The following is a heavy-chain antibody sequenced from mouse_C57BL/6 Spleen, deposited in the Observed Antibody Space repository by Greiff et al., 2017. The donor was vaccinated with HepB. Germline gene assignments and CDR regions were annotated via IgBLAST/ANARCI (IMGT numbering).Heavy chain of an antibody. J-gene: IGHJ3*01. V-gene: IGHV1-55*01. CDR3: ARSGGAAQAAWFAY. D-gene: IGHD3-2*02. Sequence: QVQLQQPGAELVKPGASVKMSCKASGYTFTSYWITWVKQRPGQGLEWIGDIYPGSGSTNYNEKFKSKATLTVDTSSSTAYMQLSSLTSEDSAVYYGARSGGAAQAAWFAYWGQGTLVTVSA. CDR1: GYTFTSYW. CDR2: IYPGSGST.